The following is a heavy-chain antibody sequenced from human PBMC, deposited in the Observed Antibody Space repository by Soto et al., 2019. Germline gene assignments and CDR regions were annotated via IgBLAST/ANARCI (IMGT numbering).Heavy chain of an antibody. J-gene: IGHJ4*02. V-gene: IGHV4-59*01. CDR3: ASSLLRFLEWNPYYFDY. CDR1: GGSISSYY. D-gene: IGHD3-3*01. CDR2: IYYSGST. Sequence: SEILSLTCTVSGGSISSYYWSWIRQPPGKGLEWIGYIYYSGSTNYNPSLKSRVTISVDTSKNQFSLKLSSVTAADTAVYYCASSLLRFLEWNPYYFDYWGQGTLVPVSS.